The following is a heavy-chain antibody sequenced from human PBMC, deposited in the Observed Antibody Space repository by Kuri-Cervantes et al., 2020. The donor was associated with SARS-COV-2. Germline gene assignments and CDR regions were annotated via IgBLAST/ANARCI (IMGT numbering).Heavy chain of an antibody. CDR3: AREDSYGYGDY. V-gene: IGHV3-21*01. CDR1: VFTLSSFA. J-gene: IGHJ4*02. D-gene: IGHD5-18*01. Sequence: GESLKISCTASVFTLSSFAMHWVRQAPGKGLEWVSSISSSSSYIYYADSVKGRFTISRDNAKNSLYLQMNSLRAEDTAVYYCAREDSYGYGDYWGQGTLGTVSS. CDR2: ISSSSSYI.